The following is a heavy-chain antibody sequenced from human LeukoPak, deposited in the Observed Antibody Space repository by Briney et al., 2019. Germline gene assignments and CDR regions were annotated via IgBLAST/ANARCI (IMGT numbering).Heavy chain of an antibody. CDR2: ISAYNGNT. CDR1: GYTFTSYG. J-gene: IGHJ4*02. Sequence: ASVKVSCKASGYTFTSYGISWVRQAPGQGLEWIGWISAYNGNTNYAQKLQGRVTMTTDTSTSTAYMELRSLRSDDTAVYYCARDRYCSGGSCWDYWGQGTLVTVSS. V-gene: IGHV1-18*01. CDR3: ARDRYCSGGSCWDY. D-gene: IGHD2-15*01.